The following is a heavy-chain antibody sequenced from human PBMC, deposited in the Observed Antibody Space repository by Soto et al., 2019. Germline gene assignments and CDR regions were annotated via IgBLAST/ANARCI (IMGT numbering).Heavy chain of an antibody. CDR1: GFTFSSYA. CDR2: ISGSGGST. D-gene: IGHD7-27*01. Sequence: EVQLLESGGGLVQPGGSLRLSCAASGFTFSSYAMSWVRQAPGKGLEWVSAISGSGGSTYYADSVKGRFTISRDNSKNTLYLQMNSLRAEDTAVYYCAKDRRAGDFPPSSSGLDVWGQGTTVTVSS. V-gene: IGHV3-23*01. J-gene: IGHJ6*02. CDR3: AKDRRAGDFPPSSSGLDV.